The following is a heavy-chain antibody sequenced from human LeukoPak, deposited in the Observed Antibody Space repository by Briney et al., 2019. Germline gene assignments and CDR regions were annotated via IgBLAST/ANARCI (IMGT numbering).Heavy chain of an antibody. Sequence: SVKVSCKAFGGTFRRNDLTWVRQAPGQGLEWMGGFIPNLSMSHYAQKFKARVTITADESTTTVYMELRSLGSEDTAVYYCASTYSGYHYWGQGTLVTVSS. V-gene: IGHV1-69*10. CDR3: ASTYSGYHY. CDR2: FIPNLSMS. CDR1: GGTFRRND. J-gene: IGHJ4*02. D-gene: IGHD5-12*01.